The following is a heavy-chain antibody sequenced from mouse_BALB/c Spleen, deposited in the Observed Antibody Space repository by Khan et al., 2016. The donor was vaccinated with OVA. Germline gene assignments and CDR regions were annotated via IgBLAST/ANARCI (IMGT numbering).Heavy chain of an antibody. D-gene: IGHD3-3*01. CDR3: ARDAGRY. Sequence: IQLVQSGPELVKPGASVKISCKTSGYTFPEYTVHWVKQSLGKSLDWIGVINPKNGGTAYNQKFKGKATLTVDKSSSTAYMEFRSLTSDDSAVYYGARDAGRYWGQGTSVTVAS. CDR1: GYTFPEYT. CDR2: INPKNGGT. V-gene: IGHV1-18*01. J-gene: IGHJ4*01.